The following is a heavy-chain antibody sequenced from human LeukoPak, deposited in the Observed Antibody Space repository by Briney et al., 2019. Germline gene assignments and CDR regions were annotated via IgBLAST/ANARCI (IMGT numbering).Heavy chain of an antibody. V-gene: IGHV3-9*01. CDR2: ISWNSGSI. CDR1: GFTFDDYA. Sequence: GGSLRLSCAASGFTFDDYAMHWVRQAPGKGLEWVSGISWNSGSIGYADSVKGRFTISRDNSKNTLYLQMNSLRAEDTAVYYCANSVVPAASLDYWGQGTLVTVSS. D-gene: IGHD2-2*01. J-gene: IGHJ4*02. CDR3: ANSVVPAASLDY.